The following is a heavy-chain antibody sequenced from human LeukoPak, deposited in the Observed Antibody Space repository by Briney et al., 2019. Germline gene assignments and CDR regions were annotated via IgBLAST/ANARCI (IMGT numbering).Heavy chain of an antibody. V-gene: IGHV4-59*01. CDR2: IYHSGSS. CDR3: ARYGSGSYREFDS. CDR1: GGSISSYY. D-gene: IGHD3-10*01. J-gene: IGHJ4*02. Sequence: PSETLSLTCTVSGGSISSYYWSWIRQPPGKGLEWIGYIYHSGSSNYNPSLKSRVTISVDTSKNQFSLKLSSVTAADTAVYYCARYGSGSYREFDSWGQGTLVTVSS.